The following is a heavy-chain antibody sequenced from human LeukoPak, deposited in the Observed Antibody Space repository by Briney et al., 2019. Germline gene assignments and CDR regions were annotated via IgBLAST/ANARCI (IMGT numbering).Heavy chain of an antibody. J-gene: IGHJ4*02. CDR3: ARQGYYYDSSGYYAPFDY. CDR1: GDSISSSSYY. Sequence: SETLSLTCTVSGDSISSSSYYWGWIRQPPGKGLEWIGSIYYSGSTYYNPSLKSRVTISVDTSKNQFSLKLSSVTAADTAVYYCARQGYYYDSSGYYAPFDYWGQGTLVTVSS. CDR2: IYYSGST. V-gene: IGHV4-39*01. D-gene: IGHD3-22*01.